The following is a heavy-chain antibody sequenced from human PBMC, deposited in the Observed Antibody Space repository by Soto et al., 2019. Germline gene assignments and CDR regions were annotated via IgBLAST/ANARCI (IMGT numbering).Heavy chain of an antibody. CDR1: GFTFSSYA. CDR2: ISYDGSNK. CDR3: ARDPMGLTLFDY. Sequence: QVQLVESGGGVVQPGRSLRLSCAASGFTFSSYAMHWVRQAPGKGLEWVAVISYDGSNKYYADSVKGRFTISRDNSKNTLYLQMNSLRAEDTAVYYCARDPMGLTLFDYWGQGTLVTVSS. V-gene: IGHV3-30-3*01. J-gene: IGHJ4*02. D-gene: IGHD3-16*01.